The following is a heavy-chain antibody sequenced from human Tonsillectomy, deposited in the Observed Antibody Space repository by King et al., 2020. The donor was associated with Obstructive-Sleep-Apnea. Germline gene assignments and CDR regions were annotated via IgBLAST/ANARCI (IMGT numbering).Heavy chain of an antibody. CDR3: ARGDLAYRYFDL. CDR1: VGSFSGYY. CDR2: INHSGCT. J-gene: IGHJ2*01. V-gene: IGHV4-34*01. Sequence: VQLQQWGAGLLKPSETLSLTCAVYVGSFSGYYWSWIRQPPGKGREWIGEINHSGCTNFNVSLESRVTVSLDMSKNQFSLKLTSVTAADRAVYYCARGDLAYRYFDLWGRGTVVTVSS.